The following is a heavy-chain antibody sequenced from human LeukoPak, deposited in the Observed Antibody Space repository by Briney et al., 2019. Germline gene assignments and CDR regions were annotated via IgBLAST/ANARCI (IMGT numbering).Heavy chain of an antibody. Sequence: SETLSLTCTVSGGSINNYYWSWLRQPPGKGLEWIGYIYSSGSTNYNPSLKSRVTISVDTSKNHFSLKLSSVTAADTAVYYCARDGGYPHAFDIWGQGTMVTVSS. D-gene: IGHD5-12*01. CDR3: ARDGGYPHAFDI. CDR1: GGSINNYY. J-gene: IGHJ3*02. CDR2: IYSSGST. V-gene: IGHV4-59*01.